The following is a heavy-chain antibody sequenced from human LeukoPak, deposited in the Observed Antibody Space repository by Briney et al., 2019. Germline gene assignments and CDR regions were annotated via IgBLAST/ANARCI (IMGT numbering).Heavy chain of an antibody. CDR2: IYYSGST. V-gene: IGHV4-59*08. D-gene: IGHD6-13*01. Sequence: SETLSLTCTVSGGSISSYYWSWIRQPPGKGLEWIGYIYYSGSTNYNPSLRSRVTISVDTSKNRFSLKLSSVTAADTAVYYCASIAAAGTGWFEPWGQGTLVTVSS. J-gene: IGHJ5*02. CDR3: ASIAAAGTGWFEP. CDR1: GGSISSYY.